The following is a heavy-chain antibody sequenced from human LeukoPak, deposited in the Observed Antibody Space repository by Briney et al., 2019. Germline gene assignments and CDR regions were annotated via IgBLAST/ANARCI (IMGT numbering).Heavy chain of an antibody. J-gene: IGHJ5*02. CDR2: IKQDGSEM. D-gene: IGHD5-24*01. V-gene: IGHV3-7*05. CDR1: GVTFSNYW. Sequence: GGSLRLSCAASGVTFSNYWMIWVRQAPGKGLEWVGNIKQDGSEMRYADSVRGRFSISRDNAQTSVYLQMNSLRAEDTAVYYCTRASDPWLQLTWGQGTLVTVSS. CDR3: TRASDPWLQLT.